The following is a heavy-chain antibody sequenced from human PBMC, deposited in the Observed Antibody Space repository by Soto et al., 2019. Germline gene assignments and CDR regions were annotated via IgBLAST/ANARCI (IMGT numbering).Heavy chain of an antibody. CDR3: ANVDYGDYSHFDY. CDR1: GFTFSSYA. CDR2: ISGSGGST. J-gene: IGHJ4*02. D-gene: IGHD4-17*01. V-gene: IGHV3-23*01. Sequence: PGGSLRLSCAASGFTFSSYAMSWVRQAPGKGLEWVSAISGSGGSTYYADSVKGRFTISRDNSKNTLYLQMNSLRAEDTAVYYCANVDYGDYSHFDYWGQGTLVTVSS.